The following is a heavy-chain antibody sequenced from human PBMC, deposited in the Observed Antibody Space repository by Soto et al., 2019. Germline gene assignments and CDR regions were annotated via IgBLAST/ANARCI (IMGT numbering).Heavy chain of an antibody. J-gene: IGHJ4*02. CDR2: IYDSGSTQST. D-gene: IGHD6-19*01. V-gene: IGHV4-30-2*01. Sequence: SETLSLTCAVSGGSISSGHYSWSWIRQPPGKGLEWIGYIYDSGSTQSTYYNPSLKSRVTISIDRSKKQFSLKLSSVTAADTAVYYCARLKDIAVSGLGVFDYWGQGSVVIVSS. CDR1: GGSISSGHYS. CDR3: ARLKDIAVSGLGVFDY.